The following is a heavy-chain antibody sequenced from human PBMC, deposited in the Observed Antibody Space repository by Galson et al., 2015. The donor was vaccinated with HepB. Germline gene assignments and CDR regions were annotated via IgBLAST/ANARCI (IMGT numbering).Heavy chain of an antibody. D-gene: IGHD1-26*01. CDR1: GFTFSSYG. J-gene: IGHJ6*02. CDR2: IWYDGSNK. Sequence: SLRLSCAASGFTFSSYGMHWVRQTPGKGLEWVAVIWYDGSNKYYADSVKGRFTISRDNSKNTLYLQMNSLRAEDTAVYYCAREDIRTYSGSSEDYYYYYGMDVWGQGTTVTVSS. CDR3: AREDIRTYSGSSEDYYYYYGMDV. V-gene: IGHV3-33*08.